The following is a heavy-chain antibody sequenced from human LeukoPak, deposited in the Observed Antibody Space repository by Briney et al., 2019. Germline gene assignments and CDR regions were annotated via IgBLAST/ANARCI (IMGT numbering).Heavy chain of an antibody. V-gene: IGHV4-31*03. Sequence: SETLSLTCTVSGGSISSGGYYWSWIRQHPGKGLEWIGYIYYSGSTYYNPSLKSRVTISVDTSKNQFSLKLSSVTAADTAVYYCARDEGDWFDPWGQGTLVAVSS. CDR2: IYYSGST. CDR1: GGSISSGGYY. CDR3: ARDEGDWFDP. J-gene: IGHJ5*02.